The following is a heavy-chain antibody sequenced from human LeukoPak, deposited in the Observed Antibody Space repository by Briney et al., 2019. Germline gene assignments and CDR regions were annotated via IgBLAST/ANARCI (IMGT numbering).Heavy chain of an antibody. CDR1: GFTFSDYY. Sequence: GGSLRLSCAASGFTFSDYYMSWIRQAPGKGLEWVSYISSRRSTIYYAHSVKGRITISRDNAKNSLYLQMNSLRAEDTAVYYCARLAGYSSSWYRAFDIWGQETMITVSS. J-gene: IGHJ3*02. CDR3: ARLAGYSSSWYRAFDI. V-gene: IGHV3-11*01. D-gene: IGHD6-13*01. CDR2: ISSRRSTI.